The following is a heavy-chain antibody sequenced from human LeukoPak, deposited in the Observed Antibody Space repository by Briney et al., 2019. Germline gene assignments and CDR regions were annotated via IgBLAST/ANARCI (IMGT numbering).Heavy chain of an antibody. CDR2: ISSSSSYI. D-gene: IGHD4-17*01. Sequence: GGSLRLSCAASGFTFSSYSMNWVRQAPGKGLEWVSSISSSSSYIYYADSVKGRFTISRDNAKNSLYLQMNSLRAEDTAVYYCARGCNGEDDWYFDLWGRGTLVTVSS. V-gene: IGHV3-21*01. CDR1: GFTFSSYS. CDR3: ARGCNGEDDWYFDL. J-gene: IGHJ2*01.